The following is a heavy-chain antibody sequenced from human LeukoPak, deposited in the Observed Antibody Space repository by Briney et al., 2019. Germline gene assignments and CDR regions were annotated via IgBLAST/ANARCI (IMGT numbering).Heavy chain of an antibody. CDR1: GGSISTSDYY. D-gene: IGHD2-2*01. CDR2: IYYSGST. V-gene: IGHV4-39*01. Sequence: SETLSLTCTVSGGSISTSDYYWGWIRQSPGKGLEWIGSIYYSGSTYFNPSLKSRVTMSVDTSKNQFSLKLTSVTAADTAVYYCARAYCTTTNCYQYFDCWGEGTLVTVSS. J-gene: IGHJ4*02. CDR3: ARAYCTTTNCYQYFDC.